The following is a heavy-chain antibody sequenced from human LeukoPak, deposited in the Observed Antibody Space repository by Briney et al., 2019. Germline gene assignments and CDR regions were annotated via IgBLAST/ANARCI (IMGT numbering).Heavy chain of an antibody. V-gene: IGHV1-69*13. J-gene: IGHJ4*02. Sequence: ASVKVSCKASGSTFSSYAISWVRQAPGQGLEWMGGIIPIFGTADYAQKFQGRVTITADESTSTAYMELSSLRSEDTAVYYCAATGPYCSSTSCYRGGYFDYWGQGTLVTVSS. CDR1: GSTFSSYA. CDR2: IIPIFGTA. D-gene: IGHD2-2*02. CDR3: AATGPYCSSTSCYRGGYFDY.